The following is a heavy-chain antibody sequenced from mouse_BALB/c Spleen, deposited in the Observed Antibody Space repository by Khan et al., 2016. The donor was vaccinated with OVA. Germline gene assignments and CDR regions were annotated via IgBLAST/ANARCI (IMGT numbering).Heavy chain of an antibody. J-gene: IGHJ3*01. CDR3: ARGGYGGFAY. Sequence: QVQLKQSGAELVKPGASVKLSCKASGYTFTSYDINWVRQRPEQGLEWIGWMFPGDGSTKYNENFKGKATLTTDKSSSTAYMQLSGLTSEDSGVYFCARGGYGGFAYWGQGTLVTVSA. D-gene: IGHD2-14*01. V-gene: IGHV1-85*01. CDR2: MFPGDGST. CDR1: GYTFTSYD.